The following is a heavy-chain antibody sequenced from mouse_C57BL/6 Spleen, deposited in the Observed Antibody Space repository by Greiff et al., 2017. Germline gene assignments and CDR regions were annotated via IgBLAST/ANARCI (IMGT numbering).Heavy chain of an antibody. CDR1: GYTFTDYN. J-gene: IGHJ1*03. D-gene: IGHD3-2*01. CDR3: ARDRDYWYFDV. V-gene: IGHV1-22*01. CDR2: INPNNGGT. Sequence: VQLKQSGPELVKPGASVKMSCKASGYTFTDYNMHWVKQSHGKSLEWIGYINPNNGGTSYNQKFKGKATLTVNKSSSTAYMGLRSLTSEDSAVYYCARDRDYWYFDVWGTGTTVTVAS.